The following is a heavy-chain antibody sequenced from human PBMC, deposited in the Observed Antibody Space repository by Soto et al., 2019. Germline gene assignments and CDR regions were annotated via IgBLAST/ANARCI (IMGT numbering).Heavy chain of an antibody. J-gene: IGHJ6*03. D-gene: IGHD3-3*01. V-gene: IGHV4-59*01. CDR3: ARSVGSGYYYYYYYMDV. Sequence: SETLSLTCTVSGGSISSYYWSWIRQPPGKGLEWIGYIYYSGSTNYNPSLKSRVTISVDTSKNQFSLKLSSVTAADTAVYYCARSVGSGYYYYYYYMDVWGKGTTVTVSS. CDR2: IYYSGST. CDR1: GGSISSYY.